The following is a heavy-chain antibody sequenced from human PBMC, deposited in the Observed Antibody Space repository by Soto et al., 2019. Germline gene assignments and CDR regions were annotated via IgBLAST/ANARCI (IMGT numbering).Heavy chain of an antibody. V-gene: IGHV1-8*01. CDR2: MNPNSGNT. D-gene: IGHD6-19*01. Sequence: ASVKVSCKASGYTFTSYDINWVRQATGQGLEWMGWMNPNSGNTGYAQKFQGRVTMTRNTSISTAYMELSSLRAEDTAVYYCAKTLPAQWLVPDYWGQGTLVTVSS. CDR1: GYTFTSYD. J-gene: IGHJ4*02. CDR3: AKTLPAQWLVPDY.